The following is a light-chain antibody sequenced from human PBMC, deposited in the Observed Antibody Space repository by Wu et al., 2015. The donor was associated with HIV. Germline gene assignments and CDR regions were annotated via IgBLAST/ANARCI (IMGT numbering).Light chain of an antibody. V-gene: IGKV3-20*01. CDR2: GAS. J-gene: IGKJ2*01. CDR1: QSVSSSY. CDR3: QQYNSSPYN. Sequence: EIVLTQSPATLSLSPGERATLSCRASQSVSSSYLAWYQQKPGQAPRLLIYGASSRATGIPDRFSGSGSGTDFTLTISRLEPEDFAVYYCQQYNSSPYNFGQGTKLEIK.